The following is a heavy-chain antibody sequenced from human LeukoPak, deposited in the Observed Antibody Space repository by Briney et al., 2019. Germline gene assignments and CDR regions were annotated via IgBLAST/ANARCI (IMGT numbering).Heavy chain of an antibody. CDR3: AKDALKRITMIVVVNHNWFDP. V-gene: IGHV3-23*01. CDR1: GFTFSSYA. D-gene: IGHD3-22*01. CDR2: ISGSGGST. Sequence: GGSLRLSCAASGFTFSSYAMSCVRQAPGKGLEWVSAISGSGGSTYYADSVKGRFTISRDNSKNTLYLQMNSLRAEDTAVYYCAKDALKRITMIVVVNHNWFDPWGQGTLVTVSS. J-gene: IGHJ5*02.